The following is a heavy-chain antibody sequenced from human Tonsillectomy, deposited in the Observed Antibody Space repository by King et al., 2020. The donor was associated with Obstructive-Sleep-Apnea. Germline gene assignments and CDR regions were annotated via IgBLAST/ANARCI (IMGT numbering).Heavy chain of an antibody. V-gene: IGHV4-38-2*02. Sequence: VQLQESGPGLVKPPETLSLTCSVSGFSISFGYYWGWIRQPPGKGLEWIGTIYHSGTTHYNPSLKCRVTMSLDQSKAQSSQKLSSVTAADTAVYYCARVGSRGGRGYYVPASPGDYWGQGIVVTVSS. CDR1: GFSISFGYY. J-gene: IGHJ4*02. CDR3: ARVGSRGGRGYYVPASPGDY. D-gene: IGHD6-25*01. CDR2: IYHSGTT.